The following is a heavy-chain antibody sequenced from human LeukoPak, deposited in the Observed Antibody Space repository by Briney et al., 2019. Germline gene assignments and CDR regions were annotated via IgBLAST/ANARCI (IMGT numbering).Heavy chain of an antibody. CDR2: ISGSGDST. Sequence: PGGSLRLSCAASGFTFSNAWMSWVRQAPGKGLEWVSDISGSGDSTHYADSVKGRFTISRDNSKNTLYLQMNSLRAEDTALYYCAKVYLRNVGGVLWGQGTLVTVSS. CDR3: AKVYLRNVGGVL. D-gene: IGHD2-8*02. CDR1: GFTFSNAW. J-gene: IGHJ4*02. V-gene: IGHV3-23*01.